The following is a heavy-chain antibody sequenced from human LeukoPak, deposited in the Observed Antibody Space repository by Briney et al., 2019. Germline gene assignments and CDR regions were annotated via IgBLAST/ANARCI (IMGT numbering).Heavy chain of an antibody. V-gene: IGHV1-69*04. CDR2: IIPILGIA. CDR3: AAIGETLYSSSSVTSDHYYGMDV. J-gene: IGHJ6*02. Sequence: GASVKVSCKASGGTFSIYAISWVRQAPGQGLEWMGRIIPILGIANYAQKFQGRVTITADKSTSTAYTELSSLRSEDTAVYYCAAIGETLYSSSSVTSDHYYGMDVWGQGTTVTVSS. CDR1: GGTFSIYA. D-gene: IGHD6-6*01.